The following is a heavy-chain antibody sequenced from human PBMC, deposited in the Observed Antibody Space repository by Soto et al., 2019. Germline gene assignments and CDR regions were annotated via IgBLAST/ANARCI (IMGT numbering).Heavy chain of an antibody. D-gene: IGHD5-18*01. V-gene: IGHV5-51*01. CDR2: IYPLDSET. CDR3: ARLHDTGLITGFDS. J-gene: IGHJ4*02. CDR1: GYTFTSYW. Sequence: GESLKISCNGSGYTFTSYWIGWVRQMPGKGLEWMGIIYPLDSETTYSPSFQGRVTISVDDRSVFLQWSSLKASDTAMYYCARLHDTGLITGFDSWGQGTPVTVSS.